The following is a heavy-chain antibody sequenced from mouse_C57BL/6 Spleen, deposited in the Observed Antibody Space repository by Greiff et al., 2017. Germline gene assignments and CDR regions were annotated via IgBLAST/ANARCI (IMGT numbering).Heavy chain of an antibody. CDR2: FHPYNDDT. Sequence: VKLMESGAELVKPGASVKMSCKASGYTFTTYPIEWMKQNHGKSLEWIGNFHPYNDDTKYNEKFKGKATLTVEKSSSTVYLELSRLTSDDSAVYYCARGKNYYGLFDYWGQGTTLTVSS. CDR3: ARGKNYYGLFDY. D-gene: IGHD1-1*01. J-gene: IGHJ2*01. CDR1: GYTFTTYP. V-gene: IGHV1-47*01.